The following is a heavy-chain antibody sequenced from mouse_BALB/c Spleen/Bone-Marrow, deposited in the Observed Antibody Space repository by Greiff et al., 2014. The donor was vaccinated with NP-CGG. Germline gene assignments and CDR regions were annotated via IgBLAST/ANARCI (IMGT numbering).Heavy chain of an antibody. CDR3: ARDMGLLRFDY. J-gene: IGHJ2*01. D-gene: IGHD2-3*01. CDR2: IRNKANGYTT. CDR1: GFTFTDYY. Sequence: EVQLVESGGGLVQPGGSLRLSCATSGFTFTDYYMSWVRQPPGKAPEWLTFIRNKANGYTTEYSASVKGRFTISRDNSQSILYLQMNTLRAEDSATYYCARDMGLLRFDYWGQGTTLTASS. V-gene: IGHV7-3*02.